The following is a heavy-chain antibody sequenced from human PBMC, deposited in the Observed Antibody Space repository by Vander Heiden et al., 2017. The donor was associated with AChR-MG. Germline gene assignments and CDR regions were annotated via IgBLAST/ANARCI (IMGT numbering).Heavy chain of an antibody. CDR1: GDSVSSNSAA. CDR2: TYYRSKWYN. V-gene: IGHV6-1*01. D-gene: IGHD6-13*01. CDR3: ARDHPPIAAAGGGKDAPNWFDP. J-gene: IGHJ5*02. Sequence: QVQLQQSGPGLVKPSQTLSLTCAISGDSVSSNSAAWTWTRQSPSRGLEWLGRTYYRSKWYNDYAVSVKSRITINPDTSKNQFSLQLNSVTPEDTAVYYCARDHPPIAAAGGGKDAPNWFDPWGQGTLVTVSS.